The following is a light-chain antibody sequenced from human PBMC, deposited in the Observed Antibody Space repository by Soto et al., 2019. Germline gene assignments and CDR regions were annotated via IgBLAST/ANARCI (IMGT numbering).Light chain of an antibody. J-gene: IGKJ4*01. Sequence: VPIIYYASSLSSFVGDLVIITCRASQSISSYLNWYQQKPGKAPKLLIYAASSLQSGVPSRFSGSGSGTDFTLTISRLQPEDFATYYCQQSYSTTPTFGEGTKVEI. CDR2: AAS. CDR1: QSISSY. V-gene: IGKV1-39*01. CDR3: QQSYSTTPT.